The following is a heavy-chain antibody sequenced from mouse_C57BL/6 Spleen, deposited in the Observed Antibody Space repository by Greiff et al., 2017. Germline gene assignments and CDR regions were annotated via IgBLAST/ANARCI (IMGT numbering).Heavy chain of an antibody. CDR3: VLGYFDY. V-gene: IGHV10-1*01. CDR2: IRIKRNNYAT. CDR1: GFSFNTYA. J-gene: IGHJ2*01. Sequence: QVVESGGGLVQPKGSLKLSCAASGFSFNTYAMNWVRQAPGKGLEWVARIRIKRNNYATYYADSVKDRFTISRYASESMLYLQMHNLKTEDTAMYYCVLGYFDYWGQGTTLTVSS. D-gene: IGHD4-1*01.